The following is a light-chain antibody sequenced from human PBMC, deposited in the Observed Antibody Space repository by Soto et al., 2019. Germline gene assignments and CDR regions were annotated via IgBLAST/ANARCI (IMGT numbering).Light chain of an antibody. CDR3: AAWDDSLNGFV. Sequence: QSVQTQPPSASGAPGQRVSISCSGSSSNIGSHSVNWYQQLPGTAPKLLIYSDNQRPSGVPDRFSGSKSGTSASLAISGLQSEDEADYYCAAWDDSLNGFVFGTGTQLTVL. J-gene: IGLJ7*01. CDR2: SDN. CDR1: SSNIGSHS. V-gene: IGLV1-44*01.